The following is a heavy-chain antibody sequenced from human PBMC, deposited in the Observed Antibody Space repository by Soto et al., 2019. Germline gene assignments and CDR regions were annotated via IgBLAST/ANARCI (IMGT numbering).Heavy chain of an antibody. CDR2: ISSSSSTI. CDR1: GFTFSSYS. D-gene: IGHD3-10*01. J-gene: IGHJ6*04. CDR3: ARENNPLWFGDGDV. V-gene: IGHV3-48*01. Sequence: EVQLVESGGGLVEPGGSLRLSCAASGFTFSSYSMNWVRQAPGKGLEWVSYISSSSSTIYYADSVKGRFTISRDNAKNSLYLQMNSLRAEDTAVYYCARENNPLWFGDGDVWGKGTTVTVSS.